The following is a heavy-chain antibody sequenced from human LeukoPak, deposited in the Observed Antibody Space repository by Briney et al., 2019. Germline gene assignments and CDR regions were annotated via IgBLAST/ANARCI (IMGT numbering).Heavy chain of an antibody. D-gene: IGHD1-20*01. CDR2: ISYDGSNK. CDR3: ARLTGTTSSWANFDY. V-gene: IGHV3-30*03. J-gene: IGHJ4*02. Sequence: GGSLRLSCAASGFTFSSYGMHWVRQAPGKGLEWVAAISYDGSNKYYADSVKGRLTISRDNSKNTLYLQMNSLRAEDTAVYYCARLTGTTSSWANFDYWGQGTLVTVSS. CDR1: GFTFSSYG.